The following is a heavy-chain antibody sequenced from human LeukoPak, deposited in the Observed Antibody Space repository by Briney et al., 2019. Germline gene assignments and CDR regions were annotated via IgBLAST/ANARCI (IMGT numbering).Heavy chain of an antibody. Sequence: SETLSLTCTVSGGSISSYYWSWIRQPPGKGLEWMGYIYYSGSTNYYPSLKSRVTISVDTSKNQFSLKLSSVTDADTAVYYCARGGSSILRYLGYWGQGTLVTVSS. J-gene: IGHJ4*02. CDR3: ARGGSSILRYLGY. D-gene: IGHD6-6*01. CDR2: IYYSGST. V-gene: IGHV4-59*01. CDR1: GGSISSYY.